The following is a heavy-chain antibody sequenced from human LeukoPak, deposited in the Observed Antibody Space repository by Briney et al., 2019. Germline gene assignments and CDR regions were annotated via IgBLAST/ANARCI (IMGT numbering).Heavy chain of an antibody. Sequence: ASVKVSCKASGYTFTSYGISWVRQAPGQELEWMRWIRAYNGNTHYAQKLQGRVTMTTDTSTSTVYMELRSLRSDDTAVYYCARGSPPRRNYDSRGYYSYYFDYWGQGTLVTVSS. V-gene: IGHV1-18*01. CDR3: ARGSPPRRNYDSRGYYSYYFDY. CDR2: IRAYNGNT. D-gene: IGHD3-22*01. CDR1: GYTFTSYG. J-gene: IGHJ4*02.